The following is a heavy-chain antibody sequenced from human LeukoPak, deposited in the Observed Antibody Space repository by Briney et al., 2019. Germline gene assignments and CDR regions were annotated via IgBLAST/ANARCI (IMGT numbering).Heavy chain of an antibody. J-gene: IGHJ4*02. CDR1: GFTLSSYG. D-gene: IGHD3-22*01. V-gene: IGHV3-30*02. CDR3: ARADIRGYYYDSSGYTLGY. Sequence: GGSLRLSCAASGFTLSSYGMHWVRQAPGKGLEWVAFIRYDGSNKYYADSVKGRFTISRDNSKNTLYLQMNSLRAEDTAVYYCARADIRGYYYDSSGYTLGYWGQGTLVTVSS. CDR2: IRYDGSNK.